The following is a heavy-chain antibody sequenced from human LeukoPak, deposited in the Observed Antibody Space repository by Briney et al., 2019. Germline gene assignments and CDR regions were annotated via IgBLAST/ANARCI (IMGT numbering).Heavy chain of an antibody. Sequence: PSETLSLTCTVSGGSISSYYWSWIRQPPGKRLEWIGYVYYSGSTNYNPSLKSRVTISVDTSKNQFSLKLSSVTAADTAVYYCAREKRGYSYSPYYYYGMDVWGQGTTVTVSS. CDR2: VYYSGST. D-gene: IGHD5-18*01. J-gene: IGHJ6*02. V-gene: IGHV4-59*12. CDR1: GGSISSYY. CDR3: AREKRGYSYSPYYYYGMDV.